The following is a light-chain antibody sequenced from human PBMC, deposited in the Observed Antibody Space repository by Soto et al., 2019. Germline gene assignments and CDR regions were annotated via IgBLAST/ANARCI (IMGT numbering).Light chain of an antibody. CDR1: SSDIGRYKY. Sequence: QSALTQPASVSGSPGQSITLSCTGTSSDIGRYKYVSWYQQHPGKAPKLMIFEVSNRPSGVSNRFSGSKSGNTASLTISGLQAEDEADYWCSSYTTSGTWVFGGGTKLTVL. CDR2: EVS. CDR3: SSYTTSGTWV. J-gene: IGLJ3*02. V-gene: IGLV2-14*01.